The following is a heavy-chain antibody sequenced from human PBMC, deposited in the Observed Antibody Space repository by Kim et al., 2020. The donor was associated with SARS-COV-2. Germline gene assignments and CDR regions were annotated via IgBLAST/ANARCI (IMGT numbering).Heavy chain of an antibody. CDR2: IKQDGSEK. D-gene: IGHD5-12*01. Sequence: GGSLRLSCAASGFTFTSHYMSWVRQAPGKGLEWVANIKQDGSEKDYVDSVKGRFTISRDNAENSLYLQMNSLRAEDTAVYYCARGRGWLQPLGGQGTLVTVSS. CDR3: ARGRGWLQPL. V-gene: IGHV3-7*04. J-gene: IGHJ4*02. CDR1: GFTFTSHY.